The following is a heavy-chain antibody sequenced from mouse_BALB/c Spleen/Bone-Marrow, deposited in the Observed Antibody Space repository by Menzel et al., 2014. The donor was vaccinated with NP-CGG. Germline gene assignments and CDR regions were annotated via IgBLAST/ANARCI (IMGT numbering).Heavy chain of an antibody. Sequence: EVQLVESGGGLVQPGGSLSLSCATSGFTFTDYYMNWVRPPPGRALEWLGFIRNKANGYTIEYSASVKGRFTITRDNYQNILYRQINTLRANNSATYYCARDGCDGGGHRYDYWGQGTTLTVSS. CDR3: ARDGCDGGGHRYDY. V-gene: IGHV7-3*02. CDR1: GFTFTDYY. D-gene: IGHD2-12*01. CDR2: IRNKANGYTI. J-gene: IGHJ2*01.